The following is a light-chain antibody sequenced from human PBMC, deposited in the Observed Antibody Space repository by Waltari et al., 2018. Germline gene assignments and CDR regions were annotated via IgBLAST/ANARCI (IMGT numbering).Light chain of an antibody. V-gene: IGLV7-43*01. Sequence: QTVVTQEPSVTVSPGETVTLTCTSSTGAVTSGNFPNWFQQKAGQPPKTLIYSTNNRVSWTPARFSGSLRGAKAVLTLSGVEPEDEADYFCLLFYGGIWVFGGGTKLTVL. CDR2: STN. CDR1: TGAVTSGNF. J-gene: IGLJ3*02. CDR3: LLFYGGIWV.